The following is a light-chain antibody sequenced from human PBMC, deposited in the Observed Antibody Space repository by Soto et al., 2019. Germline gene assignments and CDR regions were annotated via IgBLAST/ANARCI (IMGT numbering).Light chain of an antibody. CDR3: LQDYIYTPT. J-gene: IGKJ2*01. CDR1: QSISSW. V-gene: IGKV1-5*01. Sequence: DIQMTQSPSTLSASVGDRVTITCRASQSISSWLAWYQQKPGKAPKLLIYDASSLESGVPSRFSGSGSGTEFTLTISSLQPDDFATYYCLQDYIYTPTFGQGTKLEIK. CDR2: DAS.